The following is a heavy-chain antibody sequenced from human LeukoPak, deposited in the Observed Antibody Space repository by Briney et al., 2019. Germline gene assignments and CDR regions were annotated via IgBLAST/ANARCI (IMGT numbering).Heavy chain of an antibody. J-gene: IGHJ4*02. D-gene: IGHD3-16*02. CDR1: GYTFTGYY. CDR3: ARGSPRMITFGGVIVTLSFDY. V-gene: IGHV1-2*02. Sequence: ASVKVSCKASGYTFTGYYMHWVRQAPGQGLEWMGWINPNSGGTNYAQKFQGRVTMTRDTSISTAYMELSRQRSDDTAVYYCARGSPRMITFGGVIVTLSFDYWGQGTLVTVSS. CDR2: INPNSGGT.